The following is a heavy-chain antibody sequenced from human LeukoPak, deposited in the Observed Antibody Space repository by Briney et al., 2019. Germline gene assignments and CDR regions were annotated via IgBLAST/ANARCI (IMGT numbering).Heavy chain of an antibody. CDR2: ISSSGSTI. CDR3: AREPGTYGDYVPFDY. V-gene: IGHV3-48*03. D-gene: IGHD4-17*01. CDR1: GFTFSSYE. Sequence: GGALRLSCAASGFTFSSYEMNWVRQAPGKGLEVVLYISSSGSTIYYADSVKGRFTISRDNAKNSLYLQMNSLRAEDTAVYYCAREPGTYGDYVPFDYWGQGTLVTVSS. J-gene: IGHJ4*02.